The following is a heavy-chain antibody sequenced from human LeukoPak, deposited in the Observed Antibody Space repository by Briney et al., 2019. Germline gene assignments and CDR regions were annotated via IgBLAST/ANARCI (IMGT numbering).Heavy chain of an antibody. J-gene: IGHJ4*02. CDR3: AREKYSSGWPLDY. CDR2: TYYRSKLYN. CDR1: GDIVSSNSAA. V-gene: IGHV6-1*01. Sequence: SQTLSLTCALSGDIVSSNSAAWDWIRQSRARGLEWLVRTYYRSKLYNDYAVSVKSRITLNPHTSKNQFSLQLNSVTPEDTAVYYCAREKYSSGWPLDYWGQGTLVTVSS. D-gene: IGHD6-19*01.